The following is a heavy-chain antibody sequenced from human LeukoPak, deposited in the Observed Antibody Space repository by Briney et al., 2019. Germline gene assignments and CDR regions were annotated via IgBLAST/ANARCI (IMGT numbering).Heavy chain of an antibody. V-gene: IGHV1-69*13. CDR1: GGTFSSYA. J-gene: IGHJ6*03. D-gene: IGHD5/OR15-5a*01. CDR2: IIPIFGTA. Sequence: SVKVSCKASGGTFSSYAISWVRQAPGQGLEWMGGIIPIFGTANYAQKFQGRVTITADEPTSTAYMELSSLRSEDTAVYYCARDREASTPGYYYYMDVWGKGTTVTVSS. CDR3: ARDREASTPGYYYYMDV.